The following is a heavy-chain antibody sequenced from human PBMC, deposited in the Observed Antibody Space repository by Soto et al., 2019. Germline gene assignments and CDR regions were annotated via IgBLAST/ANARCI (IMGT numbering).Heavy chain of an antibody. Sequence: KPSETLSLTCTVSGGSISSYYWSWIRQPPGKGLEWIGYIYYSGSTNYNPSLKSRVTISVDTSKNQFSLKLSSVTAADTAVYYCARMPVIGVMTVSYFDYWGQGTLVPVSS. V-gene: IGHV4-59*01. CDR1: GGSISSYY. D-gene: IGHD3-10*01. J-gene: IGHJ4*02. CDR2: IYYSGST. CDR3: ARMPVIGVMTVSYFDY.